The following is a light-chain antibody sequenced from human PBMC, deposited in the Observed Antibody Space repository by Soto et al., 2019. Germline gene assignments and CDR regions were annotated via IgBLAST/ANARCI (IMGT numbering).Light chain of an antibody. CDR2: GSS. CDR3: QQHNNWPPIT. V-gene: IGKV3-15*01. J-gene: IGKJ5*01. Sequence: EIVMTQSPATLSVSPGERVTLSCRASQSVSNNLVWYQQKPGQAPRLLMYGSSIRATDIPARFSGSGSGTEFTLTISSLQSEDFAVYYCQQHNNWPPITFGQGTRLEIK. CDR1: QSVSNN.